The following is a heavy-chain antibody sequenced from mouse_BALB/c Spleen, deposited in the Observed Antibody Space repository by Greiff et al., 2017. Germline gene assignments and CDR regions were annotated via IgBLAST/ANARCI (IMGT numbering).Heavy chain of an antibody. D-gene: IGHD1-3*01. CDR2: ISSGGST. J-gene: IGHJ4*01. CDR3: ARGPIILYYAMDY. CDR1: GFTFSSYA. V-gene: IGHV5-6-5*01. Sequence: EVQGVESGGGLVKPGGSLKLSCAASGFTFSSYAMSWVRQTPEKRLEWVASISSGGSTYYPDSVKGRFTISRDNARNILYLQMSSLRSEDTAMYYCARGPIILYYAMDYWGQGTSLTVSS.